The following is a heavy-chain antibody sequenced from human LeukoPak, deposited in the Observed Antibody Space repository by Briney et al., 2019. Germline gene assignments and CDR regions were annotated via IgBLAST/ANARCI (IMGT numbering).Heavy chain of an antibody. Sequence: QAGGSLRLSCAASGFIFNNYGLIWVRQAPGKGLEWVSAISNDGGGTNYADFVKGRFTISRDNSKNTLFLQMNSLRAEDTALYYCAKGSSGYFVDLWGQGTLVTVPS. CDR3: AKGSSGYFVDL. CDR1: GFIFNNYG. J-gene: IGHJ5*02. CDR2: ISNDGGGT. V-gene: IGHV3-23*01. D-gene: IGHD3-22*01.